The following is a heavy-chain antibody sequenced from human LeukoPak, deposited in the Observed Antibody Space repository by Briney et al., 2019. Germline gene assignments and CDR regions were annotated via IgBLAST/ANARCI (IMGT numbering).Heavy chain of an antibody. D-gene: IGHD3-10*01. V-gene: IGHV4-39*01. CDR1: GGSISSNSYY. J-gene: IGHJ4*02. Sequence: SETLSLTCAVSGGSISSNSYYWGWIRQPPGKGLEWIGSIYYSGSTYYNPSLKSRVTISVDTSKNQFSLKLSSVTAADTAVYYCARKGTYYYGTRDWGQGTLVTVSS. CDR2: IYYSGST. CDR3: ARKGTYYYGTRD.